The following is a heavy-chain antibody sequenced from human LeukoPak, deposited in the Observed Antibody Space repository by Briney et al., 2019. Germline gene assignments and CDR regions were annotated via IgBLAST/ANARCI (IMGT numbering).Heavy chain of an antibody. J-gene: IGHJ4*02. Sequence: ASVKVSCKASGYTFTSYYMHWVRQAPGQGLEWMGIINPSGGSTSYAQKFQGRVTMTRDTSTSTVYMELSSLRSEDTAVYYCARVGDYYDSSGYYYFDYWGQGTLVTVSS. CDR2: INPSGGST. CDR1: GYTFTSYY. CDR3: ARVGDYYDSSGYYYFDY. V-gene: IGHV1-46*01. D-gene: IGHD3-22*01.